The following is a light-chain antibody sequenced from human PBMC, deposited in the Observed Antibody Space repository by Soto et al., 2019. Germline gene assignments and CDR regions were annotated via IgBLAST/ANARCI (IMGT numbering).Light chain of an antibody. J-gene: IGKJ3*01. CDR1: QDVSRY. CDR2: GAS. V-gene: IGKV1-9*01. CDR3: QQLQMTPFT. Sequence: QLTQSPSSLSASVGDRVTITCRASQDVSRYLAWYQQKAGKAPKLLIYGASTLQSGVPSRFSGFGSGTEFTLTISSLQPEDFATYHCQQLQMTPFTFGPGTTVDV.